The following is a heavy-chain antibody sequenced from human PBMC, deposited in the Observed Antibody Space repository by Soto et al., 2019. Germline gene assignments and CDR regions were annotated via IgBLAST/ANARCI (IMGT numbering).Heavy chain of an antibody. CDR1: SGSISSSSYY. D-gene: IGHD2-2*02. CDR2: IYYSGST. Sequence: TSETLSLARTVSSGSISSSSYYWGWIRQPPGKGLEWIGSIYYSGSTYYNPSLKSRVTISVDTSKNQCSLKLSSVTAADTAVYYCARRGVVVPAAILLPHYSYGMDVWGQGTTVTVSS. CDR3: ARRGVVVPAAILLPHYSYGMDV. J-gene: IGHJ6*02. V-gene: IGHV4-39*01.